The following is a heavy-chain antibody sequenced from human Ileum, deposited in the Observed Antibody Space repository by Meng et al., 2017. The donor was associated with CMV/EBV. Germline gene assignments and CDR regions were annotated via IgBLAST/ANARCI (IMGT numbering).Heavy chain of an antibody. Sequence: QVHLQQGGAGLLKPSETLSLTCAIYDGSFSDYYWIWIRQSPGKGLEWIGEVHHSGITNYNPSLKSRVTISVDTSKNQFFLKLTSVTAADTGLYYCATNSEDYWGQGTLVTVSS. CDR1: DGSFSDYY. J-gene: IGHJ4*02. CDR2: VHHSGIT. CDR3: ATNSEDY. D-gene: IGHD4-23*01. V-gene: IGHV4-34*01.